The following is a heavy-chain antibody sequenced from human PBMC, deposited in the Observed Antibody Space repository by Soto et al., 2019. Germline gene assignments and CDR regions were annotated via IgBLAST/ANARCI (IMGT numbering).Heavy chain of an antibody. D-gene: IGHD3-3*01. J-gene: IGHJ5*02. Sequence: SETLSLTCTVSGGSISSGGYYWSWIRQHPGKGLEWIGYIYYSGSTYYNPSLKSRVTISVDTSKNQFSLKLSSVTAADTAVYYCAMYYDFWSGYYNLDPWGQGTLVTVSS. CDR1: GGSISSGGYY. CDR2: IYYSGST. CDR3: AMYYDFWSGYYNLDP. V-gene: IGHV4-31*03.